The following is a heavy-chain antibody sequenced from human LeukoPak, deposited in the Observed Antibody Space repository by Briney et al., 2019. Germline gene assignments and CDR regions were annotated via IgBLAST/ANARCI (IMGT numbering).Heavy chain of an antibody. CDR1: GYVFTNYG. D-gene: IGHD2-21*02. CDR3: ARVPDCGGDCTAGANWFDP. V-gene: IGHV1-18*01. Sequence: ASVKVSCKASGYVFTNYGISWVRQAPGQGLEWMGWISACNGNTNYAQKFQGRVTMTTDTSTNTAYMELRSLRSDDTAVYYCARVPDCGGDCTAGANWFDPWGQGTLVTVSS. J-gene: IGHJ5*02. CDR2: ISACNGNT.